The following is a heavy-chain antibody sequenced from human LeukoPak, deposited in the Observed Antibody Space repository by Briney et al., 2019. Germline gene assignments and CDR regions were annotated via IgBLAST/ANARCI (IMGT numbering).Heavy chain of an antibody. CDR3: ARHARGVYFDWFDY. J-gene: IGHJ5*01. V-gene: IGHV4-59*08. D-gene: IGHD3-9*01. Sequence: SETLSLTCAVSGASINDFYWTWIRQPPGKGLEWIGYVYYGGSTNYNPSLKSRVTMSADTSKNQISLKVSSVTAADTAVYSCARHARGVYFDWFDYWGQGILVTVSS. CDR1: GASINDFY. CDR2: VYYGGST.